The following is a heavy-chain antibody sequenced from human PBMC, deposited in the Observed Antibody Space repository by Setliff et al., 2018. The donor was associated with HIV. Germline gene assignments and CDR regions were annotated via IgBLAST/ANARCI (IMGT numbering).Heavy chain of an antibody. CDR3: ARSDSANWYVDY. CDR2: IYPGDSDT. CDR1: GYTFTSCW. Sequence: LGESLKISCKGSGYTFTSCWIGWVRQMPGKGLEWMGIIYPGDSDTRYSPSFQGQVTISADKSINTAFLQWSSLKASDAAMFYCARSDSANWYVDYWGQGTLVTVSS. V-gene: IGHV5-51*01. D-gene: IGHD1-1*01. J-gene: IGHJ4*02.